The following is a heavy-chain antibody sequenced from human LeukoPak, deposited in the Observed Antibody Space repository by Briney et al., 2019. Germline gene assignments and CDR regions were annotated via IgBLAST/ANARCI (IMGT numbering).Heavy chain of an antibody. V-gene: IGHV4-59*01. Sequence: PSETLSLTCAVYGGSFSGYYWSWIRQPPGKGPEWIGYIYSSGTTNYKPSLKSRVTISIDTSQNEFSLNLTSVTAADTAVYYCAREANYYGSGSYFEGTFDHWGQGSLVTVSS. J-gene: IGHJ4*02. CDR2: IYSSGTT. D-gene: IGHD3-10*01. CDR3: AREANYYGSGSYFEGTFDH. CDR1: GGSFSGYY.